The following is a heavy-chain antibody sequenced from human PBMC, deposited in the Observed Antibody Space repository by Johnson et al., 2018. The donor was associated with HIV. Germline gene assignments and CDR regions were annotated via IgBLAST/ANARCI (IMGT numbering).Heavy chain of an antibody. CDR1: GFTFSSYW. V-gene: IGHV3-30*03. D-gene: IGHD4-17*01. J-gene: IGHJ3*02. Sequence: QVQLVESGGGLVQPGGSLRLSCAASGFTFSSYWMSWVRQAPGKGLEWVALISYDGSNEYYADSVKGSFTIPRENSKNTLYLQMNSLRAEDTAVYYCARDYGDYAHDAFDIWGQGTMVIVSS. CDR3: ARDYGDYAHDAFDI. CDR2: ISYDGSNE.